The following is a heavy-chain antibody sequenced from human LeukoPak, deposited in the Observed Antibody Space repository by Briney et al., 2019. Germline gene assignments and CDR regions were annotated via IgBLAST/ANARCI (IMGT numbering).Heavy chain of an antibody. CDR3: AKDGAAAYCGGDCYFYYVMDV. D-gene: IGHD2-21*02. CDR2: ISGSGGNT. Sequence: GGSLRLSCAASGFTFSSYAMSWVRQAPGKGLEWVSAISGSGGNTYYADSVKGRFTISRDNSKNTLYLQMNSLRAEDTAVYYCAKDGAAAYCGGDCYFYYVMDVWGQGTTVTVSS. CDR1: GFTFSSYA. J-gene: IGHJ6*02. V-gene: IGHV3-23*01.